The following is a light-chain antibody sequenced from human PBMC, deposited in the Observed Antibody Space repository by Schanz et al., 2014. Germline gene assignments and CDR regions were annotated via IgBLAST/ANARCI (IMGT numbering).Light chain of an antibody. CDR3: CSYTSSNTLE. V-gene: IGLV2-14*01. CDR2: EVT. J-gene: IGLJ2*01. CDR1: SSDVGGYNY. Sequence: QSALTQPASVSGSPGQSVTISCTGTSSDVGGYNYVSWYQQHPGEAPKLMLYEVTKRPSGVPDRFSGSKSGNTASLTISGLQAEDEGDYYCCSYTSSNTLEFGGGTKLTVL.